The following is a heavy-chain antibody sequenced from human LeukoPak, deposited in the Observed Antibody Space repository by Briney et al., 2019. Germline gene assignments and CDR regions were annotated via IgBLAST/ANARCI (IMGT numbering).Heavy chain of an antibody. CDR2: INHSGST. CDR1: GGSFSGYY. CDR3: ARRYSGYALKY. V-gene: IGHV4-34*01. J-gene: IGHJ4*02. Sequence: PSETLSLTCAVYGGSFSGYYWSWIRQPPGKGLGWIGEINHSGSTNYNPSLKSRVTISVDTSKNQFSLKLSSVTAADTAVYYCARRYSGYALKYWGQGTLVTVSS. D-gene: IGHD5-12*01.